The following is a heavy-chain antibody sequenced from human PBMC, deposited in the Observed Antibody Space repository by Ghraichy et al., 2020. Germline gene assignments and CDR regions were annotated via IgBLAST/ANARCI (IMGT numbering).Heavy chain of an antibody. D-gene: IGHD5-12*01. CDR2: IYYSGST. J-gene: IGHJ6*02. CDR3: ARDSGYDSHYYYYGMDV. Sequence: SETLSLTCTVSGGSISSYYWSWIRQPPGKGLEWIGYIYYSGSTNYNPSLKSRVTISVDTSKNQFSLKLSSVTAADTAVYYCARDSGYDSHYYYYGMDVWGQGTTVTVSS. V-gene: IGHV4-59*01. CDR1: GGSISSYY.